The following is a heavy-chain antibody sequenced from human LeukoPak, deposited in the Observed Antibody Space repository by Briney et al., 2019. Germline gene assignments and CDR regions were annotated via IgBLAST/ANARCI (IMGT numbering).Heavy chain of an antibody. V-gene: IGHV4-34*01. Sequence: SSETLSLTCAVYGGSFSGYYWSWIRQPPGKGLEWIGEINHSGSTNYNPSLKSRVTISVDTSKNQFSLKLSSVTAADTAVYYCARGRSPRYYYDSSGFRGAYFDYWGQGTLVTVSS. CDR2: INHSGST. CDR1: GGSFSGYY. J-gene: IGHJ4*02. D-gene: IGHD3-22*01. CDR3: ARGRSPRYYYDSSGFRGAYFDY.